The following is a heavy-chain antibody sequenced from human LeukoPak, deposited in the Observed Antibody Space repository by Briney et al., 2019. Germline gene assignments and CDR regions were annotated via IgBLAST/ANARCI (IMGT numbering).Heavy chain of an antibody. D-gene: IGHD3-10*01. J-gene: IGHJ4*01. V-gene: IGHV4-34*01. CDR1: GASFSVNN. CDR3: PRYSGSENYCLSY. Sequence: SETLSLTCAVYGASFSVNNWIWIRQPPGKGLEWIGEINRSGTITYKPSLKSRLTISADTSKNQSSLKLSSVTAADTALYYRPRYSGSENYCLSYWGQGTLVTVSS. CDR2: INRSGTI.